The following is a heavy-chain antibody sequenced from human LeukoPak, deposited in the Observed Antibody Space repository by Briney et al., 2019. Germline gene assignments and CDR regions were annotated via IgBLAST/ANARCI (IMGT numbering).Heavy chain of an antibody. V-gene: IGHV3-72*01. D-gene: IGHD6-19*01. CDR2: IRNKANSYTT. J-gene: IGHJ4*02. CDR3: ARHTSGQPFDY. CDR1: RFTFSDHY. Sequence: GGSLRLSCAASRFTFSDHYMDWVRQAPGKGLEWVGRIRNKANSYTTEYAASVKGRFTISRDDSKNSLYLQMNSLKTEDTAVYYCARHTSGQPFDYWGQGTLVTVSS.